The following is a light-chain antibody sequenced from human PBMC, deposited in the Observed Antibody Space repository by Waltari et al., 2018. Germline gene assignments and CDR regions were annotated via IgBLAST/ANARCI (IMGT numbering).Light chain of an antibody. CDR3: QQYNNWPPGT. CDR2: GAS. Sequence: ETVVTQSPATLSVSPGERATLSCRTSQTIGRSLAWNQQKPGQAPRLVIYGASIRATGIPPRFSGSGSETEFALTISGLQSEDFAVYYCQQYNNWPPGTFGQGTKVEI. V-gene: IGKV3-15*01. CDR1: QTIGRS. J-gene: IGKJ1*01.